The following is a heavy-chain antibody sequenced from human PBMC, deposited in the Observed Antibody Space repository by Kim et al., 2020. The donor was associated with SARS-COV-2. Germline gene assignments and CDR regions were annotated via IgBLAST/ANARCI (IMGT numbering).Heavy chain of an antibody. Sequence: SETLSLTCTVSGGSISSSSYYWGWIRQPPGKGLEWIGSIYYSGSTYYNPSLKSRVTISVDTSKNQFSLKLSSVTAADTAVYYCWSPSKYDDILTGYTKYYYYGMDVWGQGTTVTVSS. CDR3: WSPSKYDDILTGYTKYYYYGMDV. V-gene: IGHV4-39*01. CDR2: IYYSGST. CDR1: GGSISSSSYY. D-gene: IGHD3-9*01. J-gene: IGHJ6*02.